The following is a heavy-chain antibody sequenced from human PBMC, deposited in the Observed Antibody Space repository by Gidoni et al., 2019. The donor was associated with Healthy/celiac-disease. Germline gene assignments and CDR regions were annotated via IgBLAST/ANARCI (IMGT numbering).Heavy chain of an antibody. J-gene: IGHJ6*03. Sequence: EVQLVDSGGGLVQPGGSLRLSCAASGFTFSSSAISWVRQAPGKGLEWVSAIMGSGGSTDYADSVKGRFTISRDNSKNTLYLQMNSLRAEDTAVYYCARDRPEEWLLWYYYYMDVWGKGTTVTVSS. CDR2: IMGSGGST. CDR3: ARDRPEEWLLWYYYYMDV. CDR1: GFTFSSSA. V-gene: IGHV3-23*04. D-gene: IGHD3-3*01.